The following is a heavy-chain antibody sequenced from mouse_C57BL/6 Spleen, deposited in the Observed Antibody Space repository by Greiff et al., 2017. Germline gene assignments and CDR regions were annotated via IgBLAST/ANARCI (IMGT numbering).Heavy chain of an antibody. CDR3: ARERSSSYAMDY. CDR1: GYAFTNYL. Sequence: QVQLKQSGAELVRPGTSVKVSCKASGYAFTNYLIEWVKQRPGQGLEWIGVINPGSGGTNYNEKFKGKATLTADKSSSTAYMQLSSLTSEDSAVYFCARERSSSYAMDYWGQGTSVTVSS. V-gene: IGHV1-54*01. J-gene: IGHJ4*01. CDR2: INPGSGGT. D-gene: IGHD1-1*01.